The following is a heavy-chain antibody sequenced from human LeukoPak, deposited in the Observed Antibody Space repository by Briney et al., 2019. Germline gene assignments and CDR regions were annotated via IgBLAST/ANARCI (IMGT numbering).Heavy chain of an antibody. CDR2: MYYVGTT. V-gene: IGHV4-39*01. CDR1: GGSFSSSSYY. D-gene: IGHD3-9*01. Sequence: SETLSLTCTVSGGSFSSSSYYWGWIRQPPGKGLEWLASMYYVGTTFYNPSLKSRVTISVDTSKNQLSLKLSSVTAADTAVYYCARHVWLQPFDYWGQGTLVTVSS. CDR3: ARHVWLQPFDY. J-gene: IGHJ4*02.